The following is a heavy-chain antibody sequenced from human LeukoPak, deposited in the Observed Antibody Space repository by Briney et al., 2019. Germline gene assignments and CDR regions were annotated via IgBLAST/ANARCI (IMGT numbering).Heavy chain of an antibody. J-gene: IGHJ5*02. CDR1: GGSISSGDYY. V-gene: IGHV4-30-4*08. D-gene: IGHD2-21*01. Sequence: PSETLSLTCTVSGGSISSGDYYWSWIRQPPGKGLEWIGYIYYSGSTYYNPSLKSRVTISVDTSKNQFSLKLSSVTAADTAVYYCARTPDCGGDCSNWFDPWGQGTLVTVSS. CDR3: ARTPDCGGDCSNWFDP. CDR2: IYYSGST.